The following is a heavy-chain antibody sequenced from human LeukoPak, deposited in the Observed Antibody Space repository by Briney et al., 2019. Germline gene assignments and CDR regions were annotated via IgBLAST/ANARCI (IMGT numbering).Heavy chain of an antibody. J-gene: IGHJ6*02. D-gene: IGHD6-25*01. V-gene: IGHV3-74*01. Sequence: GGSLRLSCAASGFTFSSYWMHWVRQAPGKGLVWVSRINSDGSSTSNADSVKGRFTISRDNAKNIVYLQMNSLRAEDTALYFCARERVGSDYYGLDVWGQGTTVSVSS. CDR3: ARERVGSDYYGLDV. CDR1: GFTFSSYW. CDR2: INSDGSST.